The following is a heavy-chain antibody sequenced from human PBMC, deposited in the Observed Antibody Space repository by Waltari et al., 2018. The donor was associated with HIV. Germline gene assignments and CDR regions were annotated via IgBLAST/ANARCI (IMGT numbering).Heavy chain of an antibody. V-gene: IGHV1-2*06. CDR3: ARGESVSVSNVPPGYRFDF. D-gene: IGHD2-15*01. CDR1: GYSFSAYY. Sequence: QVQLVQSGAELKKPGASVEFSCRASGYSFSAYYIHWVRQAPGQGLQWMGRTNPISGSTNIPLTLEGRITMTRDTSAGAVFIELRGLKFNDTALYYCARGESVSVSNVPPGYRFDFWGQGTLITVSS. J-gene: IGHJ4*02. CDR2: TNPISGST.